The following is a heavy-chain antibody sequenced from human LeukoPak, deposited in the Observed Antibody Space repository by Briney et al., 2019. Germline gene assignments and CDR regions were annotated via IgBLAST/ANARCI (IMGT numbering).Heavy chain of an antibody. CDR1: GFTFSNYW. Sequence: RSGGSLRLSCAASGFTFSNYWMSWVRQSPGRGLEWVANIDQDGSAEYYVDSVGGRFTVSRDNAKNSLSLQIDSLRAEDTAVYYCARADSYGSILDYWGRGTLVTVSS. D-gene: IGHD5-18*01. CDR3: ARADSYGSILDY. J-gene: IGHJ4*02. V-gene: IGHV3-7*04. CDR2: IDQDGSAE.